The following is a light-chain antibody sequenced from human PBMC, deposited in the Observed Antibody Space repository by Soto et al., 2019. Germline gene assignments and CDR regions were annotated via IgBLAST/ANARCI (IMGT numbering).Light chain of an antibody. J-gene: IGLJ1*01. V-gene: IGLV1-40*01. Sequence: QSVLTQPPSVSGAPGQRVTISCTGSSSNIGAGYAVHWYQQLPETAPKVLIYGNSNRPSGVPDRFSGSKSGTSASLAITGLQAEDEADYYCQSYDSSLSGSGVFGTGTKLTVL. CDR2: GNS. CDR3: QSYDSSLSGSGV. CDR1: SSNIGAGYA.